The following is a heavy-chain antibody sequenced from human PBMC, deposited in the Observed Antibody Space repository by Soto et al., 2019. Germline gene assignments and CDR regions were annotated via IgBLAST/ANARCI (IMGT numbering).Heavy chain of an antibody. V-gene: IGHV4-61*01. CDR1: GGSVSSGSYY. CDR2: IYYSGST. CDR3: ARSYCSGGSRRCSYYYGMDV. J-gene: IGHJ6*02. Sequence: PSETLSLTCTVSGGSVSSGSYYWSWIRQPPGRGLEWIGYIYYSGSTNYNPSLKSRVTISVDTSKNQFSLKLSSVTAADTAVYYCARSYCSGGSRRCSYYYGMDVWGQGTTVTVSS. D-gene: IGHD2-15*01.